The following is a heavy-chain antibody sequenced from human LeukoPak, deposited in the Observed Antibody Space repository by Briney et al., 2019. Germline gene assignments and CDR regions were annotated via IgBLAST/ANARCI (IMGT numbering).Heavy chain of an antibody. J-gene: IGHJ4*02. V-gene: IGHV3-74*01. Sequence: GGSLRLSCAASGFTFSSYWMHWVRQAPGKGLVWVSRTNSDGSSTSYADSVKGRFTISRDNAKNTLYLQMNSLRAEDTAVYYCARDNEQLWGLGAFDYWGQGTLVTVSS. CDR2: TNSDGSST. D-gene: IGHD6-13*01. CDR1: GFTFSSYW. CDR3: ARDNEQLWGLGAFDY.